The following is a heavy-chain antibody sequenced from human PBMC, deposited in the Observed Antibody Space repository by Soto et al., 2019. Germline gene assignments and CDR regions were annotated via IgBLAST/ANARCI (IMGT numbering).Heavy chain of an antibody. CDR3: ARDRIVGATVTDDAFDI. V-gene: IGHV1-18*01. D-gene: IGHD1-26*01. CDR2: ISAYNGNT. CDR1: GYTLTSYG. Sequence: ASVKVSCKASGYTLTSYGISWVRQAPGQGLEWMGWISAYNGNTNYAQKLQGRVTMTTDTSTSTAYMELRSLRSDDTAVYYCARDRIVGATVTDDAFDIWGQGTMVTVSS. J-gene: IGHJ3*02.